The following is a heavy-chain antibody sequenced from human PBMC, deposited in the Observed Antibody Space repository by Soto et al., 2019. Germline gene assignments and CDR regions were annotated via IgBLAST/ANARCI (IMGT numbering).Heavy chain of an antibody. V-gene: IGHV3-7*01. CDR1: GFTFSIFG. D-gene: IGHD5-18*01. CDR2: IKQDGSEK. CDR3: ARELGIQLFLYGVDV. J-gene: IGHJ6*02. Sequence: EVQLVESGGGLVQPGGSLRLSCAVSGFTFSIFGTSWVRQAPGKGLEWVANIKQDGSEKYYVDSVKGRFTISRDNAKNSLYLQMNCLRAEDTAVYYCARELGIQLFLYGVDVWGQGTTVTVSS.